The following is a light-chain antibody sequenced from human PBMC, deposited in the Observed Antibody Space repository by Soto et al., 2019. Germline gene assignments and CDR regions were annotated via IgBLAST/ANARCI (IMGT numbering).Light chain of an antibody. CDR1: QRVSSSY. CDR2: AAS. V-gene: IGKV3-20*01. Sequence: EIVLTQSPGTLSLSPGERATLSCRASQRVSSSYLAWYQQKPGQAPRLLIYAASSRATGIPDRLSGSGPGTDFTLTIRRLEPEDIAVYYCQQEGGSPVFAFGPGTKVDIK. J-gene: IGKJ3*01. CDR3: QQEGGSPVFA.